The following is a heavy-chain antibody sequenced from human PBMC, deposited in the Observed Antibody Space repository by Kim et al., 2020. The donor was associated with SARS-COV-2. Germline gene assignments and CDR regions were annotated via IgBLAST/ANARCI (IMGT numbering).Heavy chain of an antibody. V-gene: IGHV1-18*01. CDR3: ARDRDTVTPPSKNWFDP. J-gene: IGHJ5*02. D-gene: IGHD4-17*01. CDR2: ISSYNGNT. Sequence: ASVKVSCKASGYTFTSYGISWVRQAPGQGLEWMVWISSYNGNTNYAQKLQGRVTMTTDTSTSTAYMELRSLRSDDTAVYYCARDRDTVTPPSKNWFDPWGQGTLVTVSS. CDR1: GYTFTSYG.